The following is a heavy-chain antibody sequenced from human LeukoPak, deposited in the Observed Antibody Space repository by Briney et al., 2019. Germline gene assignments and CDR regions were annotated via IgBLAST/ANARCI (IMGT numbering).Heavy chain of an antibody. J-gene: IGHJ3*02. D-gene: IGHD5-18*01. CDR3: AKELEYSYAFDI. Sequence: GRSLRLSCAASGFTFSNYGMHWVRQAPGKGLEWVALISYDGNNEYYVDSVKGRFSVSRDNSRNTLYLQMNSLRTEDTAVYYCAKELEYSYAFDIWGQGTVVTVSS. CDR1: GFTFSNYG. CDR2: ISYDGNNE. V-gene: IGHV3-30*18.